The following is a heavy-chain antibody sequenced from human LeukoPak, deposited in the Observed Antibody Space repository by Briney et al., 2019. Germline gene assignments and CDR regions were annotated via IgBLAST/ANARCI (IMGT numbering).Heavy chain of an antibody. CDR3: ARVLQNYYHLDV. D-gene: IGHD3-3*01. J-gene: IGHJ6*03. CDR1: GVSINSHY. V-gene: IGHV4-59*11. CDR2: IYDSGSA. Sequence: SETLSLTCTVSGVSINSHYWSWIRQPPGKGLEWIGFIYDSGSANYKSSLESRVTMTLDTSKNQFSLKLNFVTAADTAVYYCARVLQNYYHLDVWGKGTTVTVSS.